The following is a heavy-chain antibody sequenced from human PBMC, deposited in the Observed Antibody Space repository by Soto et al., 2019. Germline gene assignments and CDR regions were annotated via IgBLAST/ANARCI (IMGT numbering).Heavy chain of an antibody. Sequence: SETLSLTCTVSGGSISSGGYYWSWIRQHPGKGLEWIGYIYYSGSTYYNPSLKSRVTISVDTSKNQFSLKLSSVTAADTAVYYCARVPRSPTTAPFSYYMDVWGKGTTVTVSS. CDR2: IYYSGST. J-gene: IGHJ6*03. D-gene: IGHD4-17*01. CDR3: ARVPRSPTTAPFSYYMDV. CDR1: GGSISSGGYY. V-gene: IGHV4-31*03.